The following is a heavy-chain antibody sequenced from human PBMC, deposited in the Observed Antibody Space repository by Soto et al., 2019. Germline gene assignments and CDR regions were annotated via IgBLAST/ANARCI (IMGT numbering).Heavy chain of an antibody. CDR1: GYTFTGYY. D-gene: IGHD2-2*01. Sequence: ASVKVSCKASGYTFTGYYIHWVRQAPGQGLEWMGWINPNSGGTNYAQKFQGWVTMTRDTSISTAYMELSRLRSDDTAVYYCARPYCSSTSCYVYLFDYWGQGTLVTVSS. CDR3: ARPYCSSTSCYVYLFDY. J-gene: IGHJ4*02. CDR2: INPNSGGT. V-gene: IGHV1-2*04.